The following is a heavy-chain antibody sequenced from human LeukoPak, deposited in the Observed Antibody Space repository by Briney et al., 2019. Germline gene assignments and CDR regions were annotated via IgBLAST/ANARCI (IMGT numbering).Heavy chain of an antibody. CDR1: GYSISSGYY. Sequence: SETLSLTCAVSGYSISSGYYWGWIRQPPGKGLEWIGSIYHSGSTYYNPSLKSRVTISVDTSKNQFSLKLSSVTAADTAVYYCARMGLVVVITVFDYWGQGTLVTVSS. D-gene: IGHD3-22*01. CDR2: IYHSGST. J-gene: IGHJ4*02. V-gene: IGHV4-38-2*01. CDR3: ARMGLVVVITVFDY.